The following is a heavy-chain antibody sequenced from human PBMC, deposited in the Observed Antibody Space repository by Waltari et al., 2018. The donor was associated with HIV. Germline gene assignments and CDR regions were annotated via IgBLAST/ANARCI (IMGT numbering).Heavy chain of an antibody. Sequence: EVQLLESGGGLVQPGGSLRLSCEASGLRVSPDSMHWVRQAPGKGLEWVSYVSSSSSTIYYADSVKGRFTISRDNAKNSLFLQMNSLRAEDTAIYYCATDSSGWYYFDSWGQGTLVTVSS. D-gene: IGHD6-19*01. CDR1: GLRVSPDS. CDR2: VSSSSSTI. V-gene: IGHV3-48*01. J-gene: IGHJ4*02. CDR3: ATDSSGWYYFDS.